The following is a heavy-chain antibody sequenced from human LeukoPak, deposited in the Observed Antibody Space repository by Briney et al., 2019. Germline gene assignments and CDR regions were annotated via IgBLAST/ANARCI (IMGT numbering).Heavy chain of an antibody. CDR1: GYTFTGYY. V-gene: IGHV1-2*06. CDR2: ISPNSGGT. D-gene: IGHD3-10*01. CDR3: ARDRGSGWFGELSPFDY. Sequence: ASVKVSCKASGYTFTGYYMHWVRQAPGQGLEWMGRISPNSGGTNYAQKFQGRVTMTRDTSISTAYVELSRLRSDDTAVYYCARDRGSGWFGELSPFDYWGQGTLVTVSS. J-gene: IGHJ4*02.